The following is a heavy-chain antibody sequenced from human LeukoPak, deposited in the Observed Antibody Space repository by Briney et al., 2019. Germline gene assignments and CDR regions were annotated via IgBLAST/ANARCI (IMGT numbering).Heavy chain of an antibody. V-gene: IGHV3-48*03. J-gene: IGHJ2*01. CDR1: GFTFSRYE. D-gene: IGHD3-22*01. CDR2: ISSSGSTI. CDR3: ASGSGSYWYFDL. Sequence: PGGSLRLSCAASGFTFSRYEMNWVRQARGKGLEGVSYISSSGSTIYYADSVKGRFTISRDNAKNSLYLQMNSRRAEDTAVYYCASGSGSYWYFDLWGRGTLVTVSS.